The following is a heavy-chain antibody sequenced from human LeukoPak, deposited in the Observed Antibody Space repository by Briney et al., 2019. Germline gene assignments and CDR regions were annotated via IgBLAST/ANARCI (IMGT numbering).Heavy chain of an antibody. D-gene: IGHD6-19*01. CDR3: AKGGWVAVTGMDS. CDR1: GYTFTGHA. J-gene: IGHJ4*02. CDR2: INTKTGNP. V-gene: IGHV7-4-1*02. Sequence: ASVKVSCKASGYTFTGHAMNWVRQAPGQGPEWMGYINTKTGNPTYAQGFTGRFVFSLDTSVSTAYLQISSLKPEDTGVYYCAKGGWVAVTGMDSWGQGTLITVSS.